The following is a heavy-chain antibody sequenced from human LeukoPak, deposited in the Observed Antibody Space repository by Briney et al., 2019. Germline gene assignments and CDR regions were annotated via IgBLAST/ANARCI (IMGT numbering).Heavy chain of an antibody. D-gene: IGHD3-3*01. CDR1: GFTFSEFY. CDR2: IRDKDNSDST. CDR3: ARTSRDYTRHYNFDY. V-gene: IGHV3-72*01. J-gene: IGHJ4*02. Sequence: GGTLCLSCAVSGFTFSEFYMGWVRRAPGRGLEWVVGIRDKDNSDSTEYTASVKGRVTISTDESKNSVFLQMNSLKAEDTAVYYCARTSRDYTRHYNFDYWGQGTLVTVSS.